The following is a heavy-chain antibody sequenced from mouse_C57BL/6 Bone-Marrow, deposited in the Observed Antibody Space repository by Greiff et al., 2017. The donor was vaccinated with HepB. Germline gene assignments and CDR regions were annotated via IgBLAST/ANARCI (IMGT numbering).Heavy chain of an antibody. CDR3: ARDRSIYYYGSSYPYAMDY. D-gene: IGHD1-1*01. Sequence: VQLQQSGPGLVKPSQSLSLTCSVTGYSITSGYYWNWIRQFPGNKLEWMGYISYDGSNNYNPSLKNRISITRDTSKNKFFLKLNSVTTEDTATYYCARDRSIYYYGSSYPYAMDYWGQGTSVTVSS. V-gene: IGHV3-6*01. J-gene: IGHJ4*01. CDR1: GYSITSGYY. CDR2: ISYDGSN.